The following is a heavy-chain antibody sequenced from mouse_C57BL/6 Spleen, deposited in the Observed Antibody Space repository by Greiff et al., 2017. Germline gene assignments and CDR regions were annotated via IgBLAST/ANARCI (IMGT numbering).Heavy chain of an antibody. CDR2: IYPGSGNT. Sequence: QVQLQQSGAELVRPGASVKLSCKASGYTFTDYYINWVKQRPGQGLEWIARIYPGSGNTYYNEKFKGKATLTAEKSSSTAYMQLSSLTSEDSAVYFCARENDGYEDGYEDYWGQGTTLTVSS. D-gene: IGHD2-3*01. J-gene: IGHJ2*01. CDR3: ARENDGYEDGYEDY. CDR1: GYTFTDYY. V-gene: IGHV1-76*01.